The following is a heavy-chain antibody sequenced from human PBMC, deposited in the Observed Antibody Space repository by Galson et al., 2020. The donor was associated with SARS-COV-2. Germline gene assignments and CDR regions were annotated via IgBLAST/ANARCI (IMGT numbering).Heavy chain of an antibody. V-gene: IGHV1-24*01. CDR1: GYTLTELS. CDR2: FDPEDGET. J-gene: IGHJ4*02. CDR3: ATDRSYYDSSGYYSDYFDY. Sequence: ASVKVSCKVSGYTLTELSMHWVRQAPGKGLEWMGGFDPEDGETIYAQKFQGRVTMTEDTSTDTAYMELSSLRSEDTAVYYCATDRSYYDSSGYYSDYFDYWGQGTLVTVSS. D-gene: IGHD3-22*01.